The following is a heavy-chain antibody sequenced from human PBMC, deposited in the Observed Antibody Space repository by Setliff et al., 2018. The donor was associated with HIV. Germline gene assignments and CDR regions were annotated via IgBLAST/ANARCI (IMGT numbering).Heavy chain of an antibody. V-gene: IGHV3-33*06. CDR2: IWYDGSNE. CDR3: AKDSGYEGDHYFDY. CDR1: GFTFSSYG. D-gene: IGHD5-12*01. Sequence: GGSLRLSCAASGFTFSSYGMHWVRQTPGKGLEWVAVIWYDGSNENYAGSVKGRFTTSREDSKNTAYLQMNSLRAEDTAVYYCAKDSGYEGDHYFDYWGQGTLVTVSS. J-gene: IGHJ4*02.